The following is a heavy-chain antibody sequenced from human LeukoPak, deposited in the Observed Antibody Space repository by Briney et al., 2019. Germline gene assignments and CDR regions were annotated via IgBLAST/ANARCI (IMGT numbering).Heavy chain of an antibody. CDR3: TTESLGSTYYFDY. Sequence: PGGSLRLSCAASGFTFSNAWMSWVRQAPGKGLEWVGRIKSKTDGGTTDYAAPVKGRFTISRDDSKNTLYLQMNSLKTEDTAVYYCTTESLGSTYYFDYWGQGTLVTVSS. V-gene: IGHV3-15*01. J-gene: IGHJ4*02. CDR1: GFTFSNAW. D-gene: IGHD3-10*01. CDR2: IKSKTDGGTT.